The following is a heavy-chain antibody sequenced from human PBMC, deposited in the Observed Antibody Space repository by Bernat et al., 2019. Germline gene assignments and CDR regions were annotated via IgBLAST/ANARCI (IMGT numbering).Heavy chain of an antibody. CDR1: EFTFSGSA. V-gene: IGHV3-73*02. J-gene: IGHJ6*03. Sequence: EVQLVESGGGLVQPGGSLKLSCAASEFTFSGSAMHWVRQASGRGLEWVGRIRNKTNNYATTYGASVKGRFTISRDDSKNTAYLEMNTLKTEDTAVCYCTTKYSYYMDVWGKGTTVTVSS. CDR2: IRNKTNNYAT. CDR3: TTKYSYYMDV.